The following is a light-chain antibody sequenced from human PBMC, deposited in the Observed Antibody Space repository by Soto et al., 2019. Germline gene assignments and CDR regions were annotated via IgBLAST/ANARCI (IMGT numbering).Light chain of an antibody. Sequence: EIVVPQSPATLSLSPGEKATLACRASQSVSSDLAWYQQKPGQAPRLLIYDASTRATGIPARFSGSGSGTDFTLTISSLESEDFAVYYCQQYRNWPLYTFGEGTKLDIK. J-gene: IGKJ2*01. CDR1: QSVSSD. CDR3: QQYRNWPLYT. CDR2: DAS. V-gene: IGKV3D-15*01.